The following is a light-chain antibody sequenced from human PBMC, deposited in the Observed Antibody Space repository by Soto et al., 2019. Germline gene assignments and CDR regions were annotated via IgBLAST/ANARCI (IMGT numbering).Light chain of an antibody. CDR1: INDVGAYTY. CDR2: DVS. J-gene: IGLJ1*01. V-gene: IGLV2-14*01. Sequence: QSALTQPASVSGSPGQSITISCTGAINDVGAYTYVSWYQQHPGKAPKLMIYDVSDRPSGVSNRFSGSKSGNTASLTISGLQAEDEADYYCSSYTSGTTLYVFGTGTKVTVL. CDR3: SSYTSGTTLYV.